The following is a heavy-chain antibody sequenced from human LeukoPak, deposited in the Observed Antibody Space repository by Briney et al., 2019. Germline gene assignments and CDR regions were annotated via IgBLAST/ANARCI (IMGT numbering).Heavy chain of an antibody. V-gene: IGHV3-33*01. CDR3: ARGGIVVVPGAIFVIGMDV. J-gene: IGHJ6*02. CDR2: IWYDGSNK. CDR1: GFTFSSYG. D-gene: IGHD2-2*01. Sequence: GGSLRLSCAASGFTFSSYGMHWVRQAPGKGLEWVAVIWYDGSNKYYADSVKGRFTISRDNSKNTLYLQMNSLRAEDTAVYYFARGGIVVVPGAIFVIGMDVWGQGTTVTVSS.